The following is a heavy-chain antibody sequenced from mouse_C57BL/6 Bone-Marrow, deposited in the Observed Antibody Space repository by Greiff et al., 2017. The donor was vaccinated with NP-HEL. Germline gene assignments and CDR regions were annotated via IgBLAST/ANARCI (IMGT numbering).Heavy chain of an antibody. CDR2: ISSGSSTI. CDR3: SRNFWFAY. Sequence: EVHLVESGGGLVKPGGSLKLSCAASGFTFSDYGMHWVRQAPEKGLEWVAYISSGSSTIYYADTVKGRFTISRDNAKNTLFLQMTMLRSEDTAMYYCSRNFWFAYWGQGTLVTVSA. J-gene: IGHJ3*01. V-gene: IGHV5-17*01. CDR1: GFTFSDYG.